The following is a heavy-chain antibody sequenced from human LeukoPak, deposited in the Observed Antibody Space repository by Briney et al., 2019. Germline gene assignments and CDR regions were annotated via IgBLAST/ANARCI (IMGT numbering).Heavy chain of an antibody. Sequence: ASVKVSCKASGYTFINYGISWVRQAPGQGLEWMGWISAKNGNTGYVENLQGRVTMTTDTSTSTAYMELRSLRSDDTAVYYCARNSRYCSSTSCKTFDIWGQGTMVTVSS. CDR3: ARNSRYCSSTSCKTFDI. CDR1: GYTFINYG. D-gene: IGHD2-2*01. V-gene: IGHV1-18*01. CDR2: ISAKNGNT. J-gene: IGHJ3*02.